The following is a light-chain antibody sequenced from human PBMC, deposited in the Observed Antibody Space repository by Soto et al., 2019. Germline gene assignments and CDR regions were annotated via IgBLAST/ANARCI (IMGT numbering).Light chain of an antibody. CDR1: QSVSIY. CDR2: AAS. CDR3: QQSYSTPPWT. Sequence: DVQMTQSQSSLSASVGDRATITCRASQSVSIYLNWYQHKRGKAPNLLISAASSLQNGVPSRFRGSGSGTDFTLTISGLQPEDFATYYCQQSYSTPPWTFGQGTKVDIK. V-gene: IGKV1-39*01. J-gene: IGKJ1*01.